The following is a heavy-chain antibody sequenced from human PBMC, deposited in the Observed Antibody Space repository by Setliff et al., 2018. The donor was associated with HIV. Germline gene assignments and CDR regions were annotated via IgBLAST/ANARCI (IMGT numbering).Heavy chain of an antibody. CDR3: AKGGYGSGSYYYFDY. J-gene: IGHJ4*02. CDR1: GFTFSSYW. D-gene: IGHD3-10*01. CDR2: IKQDGSEK. Sequence: GSLRLSCAASGFTFSSYWMSWVRQAPGKGLEWVANIKQDGSEKYYVDSVKGRFTISRDNAKNSLYLQMNSLRAEDMALYYCAKGGYGSGSYYYFDYWGQGTLVTVSS. V-gene: IGHV3-7*03.